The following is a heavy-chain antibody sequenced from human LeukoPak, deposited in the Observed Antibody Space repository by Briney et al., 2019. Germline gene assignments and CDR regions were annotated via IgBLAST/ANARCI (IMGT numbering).Heavy chain of an antibody. CDR2: IRYDGSNK. Sequence: GSLRLSCGACGFTFSSYGMHWVRQAPGKGLEWVAVIRYDGSNKYYADSVKGRFTISRDNSKNTLYLQMNSLRAEDTAVYYCAKGDHPAVKYSGYDCVDYWGQGTLVTVSS. J-gene: IGHJ4*02. CDR1: GFTFSSYG. CDR3: AKGDHPAVKYSGYDCVDY. D-gene: IGHD5-12*01. V-gene: IGHV3-30*02.